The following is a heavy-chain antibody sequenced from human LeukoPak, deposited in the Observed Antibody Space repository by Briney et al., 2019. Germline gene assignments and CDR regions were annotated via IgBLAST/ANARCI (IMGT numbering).Heavy chain of an antibody. CDR2: ISGSGGST. J-gene: IGHJ4*02. CDR1: GFTFSSYA. D-gene: IGHD3-3*01. Sequence: GGSLRLSCAASGFTFSSYAMSWVRQAPGKGLEWVSAISGSGGSTHYADSVKGRFTISRDNAKNSLYLQMNSLRAEDTAVYYCAQEADFWSGPNNQWGQGTLVTVSS. CDR3: AQEADFWSGPNNQ. V-gene: IGHV3-23*01.